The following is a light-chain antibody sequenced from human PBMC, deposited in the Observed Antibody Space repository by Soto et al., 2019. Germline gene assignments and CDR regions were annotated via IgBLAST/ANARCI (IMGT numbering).Light chain of an antibody. J-gene: IGKJ2*01. CDR1: QSISSY. Sequence: DIQMTQSPSSLSASVGDRVTITCRASQSISSYLNWYQQKPGKAPKLLIYAASSLQSGIPSRFSGSGSGTDFTLNISSLQTEDFATYYCQQSYSTPYTFGQGTKLEIK. CDR2: AAS. V-gene: IGKV1-39*01. CDR3: QQSYSTPYT.